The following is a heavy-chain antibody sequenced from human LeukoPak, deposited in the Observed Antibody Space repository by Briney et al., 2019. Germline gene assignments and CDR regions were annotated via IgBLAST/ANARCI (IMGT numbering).Heavy chain of an antibody. V-gene: IGHV3-48*01. D-gene: IGHD1-26*01. CDR2: ISDNNSTL. J-gene: IGHJ3*02. CDR3: ASPLGSTFHI. Sequence: GGSLRLSCVASGFTFSRFGMNWLRQAPGKGLEWLSYISDNNSTLAYANSVKGRFTISRDNAKNSLYLQMNSLRAEDTAVYYCASPLGSTFHIWGQGTVVTVSS. CDR1: GFTFSRFG.